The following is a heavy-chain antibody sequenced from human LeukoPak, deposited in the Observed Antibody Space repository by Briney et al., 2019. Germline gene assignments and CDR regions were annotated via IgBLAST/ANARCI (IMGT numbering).Heavy chain of an antibody. CDR3: AREGRYCSGGSCYSGWFDP. Sequence: SVKVSCKASGGTFSSYAISWVRQAPGQGLEWMGGIIPIFCTANYAQKFQGRVTITADESTSTAYMELSSLRSEDTAVYYCAREGRYCSGGSCYSGWFDPWGQGTLVTVSS. V-gene: IGHV1-69*13. J-gene: IGHJ5*02. D-gene: IGHD2-15*01. CDR2: IIPIFCTA. CDR1: GGTFSSYA.